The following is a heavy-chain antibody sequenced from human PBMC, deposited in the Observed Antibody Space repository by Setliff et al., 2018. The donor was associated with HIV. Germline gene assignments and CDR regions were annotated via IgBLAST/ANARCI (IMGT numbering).Heavy chain of an antibody. CDR2: INPSGGST. V-gene: IGHV1-46*01. D-gene: IGHD5-18*01. Sequence: ASVKVSCKASGYTFTSYYMHWVRQAPGQGLEWMGIINPSGGSTSYAQRFQGRVTMTTDTSTSTAYMELRSLRSDDTAVYYCARDDADTAMVIAFDIWGQGTMVTVSS. J-gene: IGHJ3*02. CDR1: GYTFTSYY. CDR3: ARDDADTAMVIAFDI.